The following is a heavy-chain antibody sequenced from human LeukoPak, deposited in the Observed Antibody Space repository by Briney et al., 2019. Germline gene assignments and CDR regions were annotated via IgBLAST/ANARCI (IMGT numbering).Heavy chain of an antibody. CDR3: TREAGIVGTYYYYGMDV. J-gene: IGHJ6*02. V-gene: IGHV3-49*04. D-gene: IGHD1-26*01. Sequence: GGSRRLSCTASGFTFGDYAMSWVRQAPGKGLEGVGFIRSKAYGGTTEYAASVKARFTISRDDSNSIAYLQMNSLKTEDTAVYYCTREAGIVGTYYYYGMDVWGQGTTVTVSS. CDR1: GFTFGDYA. CDR2: IRSKAYGGTT.